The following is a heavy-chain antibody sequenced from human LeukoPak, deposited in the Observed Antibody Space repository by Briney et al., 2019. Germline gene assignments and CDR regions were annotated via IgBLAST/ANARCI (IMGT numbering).Heavy chain of an antibody. V-gene: IGHV3-7*03. J-gene: IGHJ4*02. CDR1: GFTFSSHW. Sequence: GGSLRLSCTASGFTFSSHWMTWVRQPPGKGLEWVANIKEVGSVKYYVDSVKGRFTISRDNTNNALYLQMNSLRADDTAVYFCARDSTWLLDYWGQGTLITVSS. D-gene: IGHD6-19*01. CDR2: IKEVGSVK. CDR3: ARDSTWLLDY.